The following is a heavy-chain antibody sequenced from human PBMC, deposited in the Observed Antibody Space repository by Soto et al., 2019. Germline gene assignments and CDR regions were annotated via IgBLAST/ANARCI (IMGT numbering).Heavy chain of an antibody. D-gene: IGHD6-19*01. CDR2: ISGSGGST. CDR1: GFTFSSYD. CDR3: AKPLYSSGWYGWFDP. V-gene: IGHV3-23*01. Sequence: GGSLRLSCAASGFTFSSYDMSWLRQAPGKGLEWVSAISGSGGSTYYADSVKGRFTISRDNSKNTLYLQMNSLRAEDTAVYYCAKPLYSSGWYGWFDPWGQGTLVTVSS. J-gene: IGHJ5*02.